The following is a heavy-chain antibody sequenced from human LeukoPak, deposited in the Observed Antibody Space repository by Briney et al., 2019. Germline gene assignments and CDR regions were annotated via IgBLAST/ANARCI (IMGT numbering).Heavy chain of an antibody. Sequence: PGGSLRLSYAASGFTFSSYGMHWVRQAPGKGLEWVAVIWYDGSNKYYADSVKGRFTISRDNSKNTLYLQMNSLRAEDTAVYYCARAAVAGIWNWFDPWGQGTLVTVSS. CDR1: GFTFSSYG. D-gene: IGHD6-19*01. V-gene: IGHV3-33*01. J-gene: IGHJ5*02. CDR3: ARAAVAGIWNWFDP. CDR2: IWYDGSNK.